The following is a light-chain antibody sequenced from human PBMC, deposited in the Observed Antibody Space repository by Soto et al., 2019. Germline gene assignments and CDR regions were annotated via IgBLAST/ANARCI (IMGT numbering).Light chain of an antibody. V-gene: IGLV2-14*01. CDR3: VSYTSSVTWV. Sequence: QSALTQPASMSGSPGQSITISCTGTTGDVGGHNYVSWYQQHPGTAPKLMIYEVTNRPSGVSTRFSGSKSGNTASLTISGLQAEDEADYYCVSYTSSVTWVFGGGTKLTVL. CDR1: TGDVGGHNY. J-gene: IGLJ3*02. CDR2: EVT.